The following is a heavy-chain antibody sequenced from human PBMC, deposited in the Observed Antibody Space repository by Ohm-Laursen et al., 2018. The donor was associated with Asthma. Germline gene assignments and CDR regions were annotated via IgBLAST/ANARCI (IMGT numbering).Heavy chain of an antibody. D-gene: IGHD1-26*01. J-gene: IGHJ4*02. CDR3: ARPTRLLSL. Sequence: SLRLSCAAFGFTFSSYAMHWVRQAPGKGLEWLSYISPSGGDISYADSVKGRFTVSRDNSKKSLYLQLSSLRAEDTAVYYCARPTRLLSLWGQGTLVTVSS. CDR2: ISPSGGDI. V-gene: IGHV3-48*03. CDR1: GFTFSSYA.